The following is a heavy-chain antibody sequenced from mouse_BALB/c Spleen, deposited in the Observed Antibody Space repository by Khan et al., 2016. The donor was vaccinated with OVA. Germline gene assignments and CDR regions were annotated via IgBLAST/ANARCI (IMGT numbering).Heavy chain of an antibody. CDR1: GYSITSDYA. J-gene: IGHJ3*01. V-gene: IGHV3-2*02. Sequence: VQLKESGPGLVKPSQSLSLTCTVTGYSITSDYAWNWIRQFPGNKLEWMGFISYSGSTSYNPSLKSRISITRDTSRNQFFLQLNSVTTEATATYYCARGTVGRIAYSDQGKMINDSA. CDR2: ISYSGST. D-gene: IGHD1-1*01. CDR3: ARGTVGRIAY.